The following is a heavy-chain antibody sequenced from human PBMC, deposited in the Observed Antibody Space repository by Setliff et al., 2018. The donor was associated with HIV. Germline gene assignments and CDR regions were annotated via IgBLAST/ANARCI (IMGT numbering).Heavy chain of an antibody. V-gene: IGHV3-23*01. CDR1: GFTLRSYA. CDR2: ISGAGATT. Sequence: PGGSLRLSCEASGFTLRSYAMYWVRQAPGKGLEWVAGISGAGATTYYADSVKGRFTISRDNSKDTLYLQMNSLRAEDTAVYYCAKDGYSVYLNSYFDYWGQGTTVTVSS. CDR3: AKDGYSVYLNSYFDY. J-gene: IGHJ4*03. D-gene: IGHD4-4*01.